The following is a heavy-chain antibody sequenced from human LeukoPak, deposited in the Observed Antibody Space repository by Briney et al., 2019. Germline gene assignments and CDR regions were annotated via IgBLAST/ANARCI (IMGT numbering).Heavy chain of an antibody. V-gene: IGHV4-38-2*02. CDR2: IYHSGST. D-gene: IGHD2-2*01. Sequence: SETLSLTCAVSGYSISSGYYWGWIRQPPGKGLEWIGSIYHSGSTYYNPSLKSRVTISVDTSKNQFSLKLSSVTAPDTAVYYCARDLGSSDYWGQGTLVTVSS. CDR1: GYSISSGYY. CDR3: ARDLGSSDY. J-gene: IGHJ4*02.